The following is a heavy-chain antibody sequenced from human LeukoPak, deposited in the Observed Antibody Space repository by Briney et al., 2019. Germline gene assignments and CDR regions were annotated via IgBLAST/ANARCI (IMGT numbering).Heavy chain of an antibody. CDR1: GFTVSSNY. CDR3: AKHIRIAARGAFDY. V-gene: IGHV3-23*01. CDR2: ISGSGGST. Sequence: PGGSLRLSCAASGFTVSSNYMNWVRQAPGKGLEWVSAISGSGGSTYYADSVKGRFTISRDNSKNTLYLQMNSLRAEDTAVYYCAKHIRIAARGAFDYWGQGTLVTVSS. J-gene: IGHJ4*02. D-gene: IGHD6-6*01.